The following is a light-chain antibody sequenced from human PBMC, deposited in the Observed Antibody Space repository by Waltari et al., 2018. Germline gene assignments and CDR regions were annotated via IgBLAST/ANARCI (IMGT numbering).Light chain of an antibody. V-gene: IGLV7-46*01. CDR3: SLVYGGAWV. J-gene: IGLJ3*02. CDR2: DTT. CDR1: YGAVTSGHY. Sequence: QAVVTQEPSLTVSPGGTVTLTCGSNYGAVTSGHYPYWFQQTPGQAPKTLIYDTTYKHSWIPARFSGSLLGDKAALTLSGAQPEDEAEYYCSLVYGGAWVFGGGTKVTVL.